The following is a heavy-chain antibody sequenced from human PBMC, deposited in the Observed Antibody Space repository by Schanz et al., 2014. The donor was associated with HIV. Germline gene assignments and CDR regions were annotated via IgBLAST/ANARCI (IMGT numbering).Heavy chain of an antibody. J-gene: IGHJ4*02. CDR2: ISISGETT. CDR3: ANEEVPNDY. CDR1: GFRFSSHA. Sequence: EVQLLESGGGLVQPGESLRLSCAVSGFRFSSHAMTWVRQAPGKGLEWVSGISISGETTYYADSVKGRFTISRDNSKNTLYLQMSSLRVEDTAVYYCANEEVPNDYWGQGTLVTVSS. V-gene: IGHV3-23*01.